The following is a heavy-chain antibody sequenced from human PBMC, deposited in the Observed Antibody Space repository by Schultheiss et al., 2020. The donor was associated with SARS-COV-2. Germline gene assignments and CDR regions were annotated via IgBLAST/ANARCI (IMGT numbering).Heavy chain of an antibody. Sequence: SETLSLTCTVSGGSLSSDDYYWSWIRQHPGKGLEWIGYIHYTGTTYYTPSLKSRVTISVDTSKKQFSLKLSSVTAADTAVYYCARHRPRNYVSGWGQGTLVTVSS. CDR1: GGSLSSDDYY. CDR2: IHYTGTT. J-gene: IGHJ4*02. V-gene: IGHV4-31*03. D-gene: IGHD1-7*01. CDR3: ARHRPRNYVSG.